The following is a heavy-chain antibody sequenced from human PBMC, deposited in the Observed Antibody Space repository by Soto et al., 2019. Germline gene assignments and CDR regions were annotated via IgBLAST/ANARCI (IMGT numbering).Heavy chain of an antibody. D-gene: IGHD2-2*01. V-gene: IGHV3-74*01. J-gene: IGHJ3*01. Sequence: VQLVESGGGLVQPGGSLRLSCTASGFTFSSYWMHWVRQAPGKGLVWVSRINSDGINTSHADSVKGRFTISRDNAKSTLYLQMNSLRAEDTAVYYWARAQYLADDVFDVWGRGTVVTVSS. CDR2: INSDGINT. CDR3: ARAQYLADDVFDV. CDR1: GFTFSSYW.